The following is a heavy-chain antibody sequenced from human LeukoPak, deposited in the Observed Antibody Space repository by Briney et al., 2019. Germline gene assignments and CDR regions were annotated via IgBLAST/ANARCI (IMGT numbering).Heavy chain of an antibody. CDR1: GFTFSSYG. V-gene: IGHV3-30*03. J-gene: IGHJ4*02. D-gene: IGHD3-3*01. CDR3: ARGPRSFLEWLPWAY. Sequence: GGSLRLSCAASGFTFSSYGMHWVRQAPGKGLEWVAVISYDGSNKYCADSVKGRFTISRDNSKNTLYLQMNSLRSDDTAVYYCARGPRSFLEWLPWAYWGQGTLVTVSS. CDR2: ISYDGSNK.